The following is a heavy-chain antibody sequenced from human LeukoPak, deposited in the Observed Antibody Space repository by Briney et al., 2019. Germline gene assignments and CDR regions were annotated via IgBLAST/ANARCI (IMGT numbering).Heavy chain of an antibody. V-gene: IGHV3-23*01. J-gene: IGHJ6*03. D-gene: IGHD6-6*01. CDR1: GFTFSSYV. CDR2: ISGSGGST. CDR3: AKSSSSYHYNRDV. Sequence: PGGSLRLSCAVSGFTFSSYVMSWVRQAPGKGLEWVSAISGSGGSTYYADSVKDRFTISRDNSKNTLYLQMNSLRAEDTAVQYCAKSSSSYHYNRDVWGKGTTVTVSS.